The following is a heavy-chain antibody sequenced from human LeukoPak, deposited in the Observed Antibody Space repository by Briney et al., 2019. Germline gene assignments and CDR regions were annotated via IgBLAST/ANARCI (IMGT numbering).Heavy chain of an antibody. Sequence: SETLSLTCTVSGGSISSYYWSWIRQPAGKGLEWIGRIYTSGSTNYNPSLKSRVTMSVDTSKNQFSLKLSSVAAADTAVYYCATVTAVAGTDWFDPWGQGTLVTVSS. V-gene: IGHV4-4*07. J-gene: IGHJ5*02. CDR3: ATVTAVAGTDWFDP. D-gene: IGHD6-19*01. CDR1: GGSISSYY. CDR2: IYTSGST.